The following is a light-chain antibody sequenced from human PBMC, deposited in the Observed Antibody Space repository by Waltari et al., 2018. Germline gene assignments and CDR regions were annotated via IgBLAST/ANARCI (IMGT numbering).Light chain of an antibody. J-gene: IGLJ3*02. CDR2: KAN. CDR1: SGSLSTSSY. V-gene: IGLV8-61*01. CDR3: ALYMGSGIWV. Sequence: QTVVTQEPSLPVSPGGTVTLTCALSSGSLSTSSYPTWYQQTPGQAPRTLVYKANARSSGVPDRFSGSILGNTAALTITGAQADDESDYYCALYMGSGIWVFGGGTRLTVL.